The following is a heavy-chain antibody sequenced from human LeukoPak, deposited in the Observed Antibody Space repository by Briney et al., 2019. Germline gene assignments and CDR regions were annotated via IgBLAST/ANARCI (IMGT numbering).Heavy chain of an antibody. D-gene: IGHD6-13*01. J-gene: IGHJ4*02. Sequence: PGGSLRLFCAASGFTLSSYAMTWVRQAPGKGLEWVSGISATGGNTYYADSVKDRFTISRDNSRNTLYLQLNSLRADDTAVYYCAKGTLYSSRNYFDYWGQGTLVTVSS. CDR2: ISATGGNT. CDR3: AKGTLYSSRNYFDY. V-gene: IGHV3-23*01. CDR1: GFTLSSYA.